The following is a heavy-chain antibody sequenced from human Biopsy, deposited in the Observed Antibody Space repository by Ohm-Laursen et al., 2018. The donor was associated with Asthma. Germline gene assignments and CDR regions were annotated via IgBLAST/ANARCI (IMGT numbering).Heavy chain of an antibody. CDR1: YGSITGGGYY. V-gene: IGHV4-31*03. CDR3: ARAQDYYDSRGYYRSFDY. CDR2: IYYSGST. D-gene: IGHD3-22*01. Sequence: TLSLTCTVSYGSITGGGYYWTWIRQHPGKGLEWIGFIYYSGSTYYNPSLKSRVSISIDTSKNQFSLKLSSVTAADTAVYYCARAQDYYDSRGYYRSFDYWGQGTLVTVSS. J-gene: IGHJ4*02.